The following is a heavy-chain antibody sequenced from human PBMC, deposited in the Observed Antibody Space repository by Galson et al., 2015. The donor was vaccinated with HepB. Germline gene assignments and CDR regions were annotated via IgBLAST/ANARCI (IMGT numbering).Heavy chain of an antibody. D-gene: IGHD2-21*01. J-gene: IGHJ5*02. CDR1: GFTFTGYG. CDR2: ISSSSIKI. Sequence: SLRLSCAASGFTFTGYGMNWVRQAPGKGLEWVSYISSSSIKIFYADSVKGRFTISRDNAKNSLSLQMTSLSDEDTSVYYCARADDVFSLLKSWGQGTLVTVSS. V-gene: IGHV3-48*02. CDR3: ARADDVFSLLKS.